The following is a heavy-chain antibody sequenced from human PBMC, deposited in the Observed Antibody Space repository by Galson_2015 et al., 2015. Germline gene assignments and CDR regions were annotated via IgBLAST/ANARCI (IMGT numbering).Heavy chain of an antibody. CDR3: ARSSRSWSDFDY. CDR2: IWYDGSNK. J-gene: IGHJ4*02. Sequence: SLRLSCAASGFTFSGYGMHWVRQAPGKGLEWVAVIWYDGSNKYCADSVKGRFTISRDNSKNTLYLQMNSLRAEDTAVYYCARSSRSWSDFDYWGQGTLVTVSS. V-gene: IGHV3-33*01. CDR1: GFTFSGYG. D-gene: IGHD6-13*01.